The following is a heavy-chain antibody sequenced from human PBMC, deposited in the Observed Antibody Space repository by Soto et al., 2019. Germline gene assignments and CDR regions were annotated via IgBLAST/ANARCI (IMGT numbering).Heavy chain of an antibody. CDR3: AKDMGRVGYSRTHARGMDV. CDR2: ISWDGGST. CDR1: GFTFDDYT. J-gene: IGHJ6*02. V-gene: IGHV3-43*01. Sequence: LRLSCAASGFTFDDYTRHWVRQAPGKGLEWVSLISWDGGSTYYADSVKGRFTISRDNSKNSLYLQMNSLRTEDTALYYCAKDMGRVGYSRTHARGMDVWGQGTTVTVSS. D-gene: IGHD6-13*01.